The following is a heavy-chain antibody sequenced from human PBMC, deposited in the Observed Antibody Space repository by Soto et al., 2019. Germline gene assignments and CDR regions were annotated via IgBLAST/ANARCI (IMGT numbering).Heavy chain of an antibody. V-gene: IGHV1-58*01. CDR1: GFTFTSSA. Sequence: GALVKVSCKASGFTFTSSAVQWVRQARGQRLEWIGWIVVGSGNTNYAQKFQERVTITRDMSTSTAYMELSSLRSEDTAVYYCEADHRYYYASSAYSYRHLLAYWRQGTLVTVSS. D-gene: IGHD3-22*01. CDR3: EADHRYYYASSAYSYRHLLAY. CDR2: IVVGSGNT. J-gene: IGHJ4*02.